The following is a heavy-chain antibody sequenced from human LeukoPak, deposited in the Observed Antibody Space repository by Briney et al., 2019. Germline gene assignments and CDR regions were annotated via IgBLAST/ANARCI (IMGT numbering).Heavy chain of an antibody. CDR2: IYTSGST. CDR1: GGSISSGSYY. J-gene: IGHJ4*02. CDR3: ARGEMTTVAYYFDY. V-gene: IGHV4-61*02. D-gene: IGHD4-23*01. Sequence: SVTLSLTCTVSGGSISSGSYYWSWIRQPAGKGLEWIGRIYTSGSTNYNPSLKSRVTISVDTSKNQFSLKLSSVTAADTAVYYCARGEMTTVAYYFDYWGQGTLVTVSS.